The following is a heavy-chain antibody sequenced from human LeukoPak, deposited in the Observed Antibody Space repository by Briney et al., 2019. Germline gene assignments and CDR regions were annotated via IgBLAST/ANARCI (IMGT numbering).Heavy chain of an antibody. CDR2: IVPLLATT. CDR1: GGTLSNYA. CDR3: ARAEVGFFDS. Sequence: ASVKVSCKASGGTLSNYATSWVRQAPGQGLEWMGRIVPLLATTNYAQKFLGRVTITADKSTRTVYMEMSSLRSEDTAVYYCARAEVGFFDSWGQGTLVTVSS. D-gene: IGHD1-26*01. J-gene: IGHJ4*02. V-gene: IGHV1-69*04.